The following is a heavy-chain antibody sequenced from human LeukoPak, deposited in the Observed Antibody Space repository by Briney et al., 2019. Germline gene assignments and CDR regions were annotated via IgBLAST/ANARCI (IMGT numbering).Heavy chain of an antibody. Sequence: GGSLRLSCAASGFTFSRYWMSWVRQVPGKGLEWVANIKQDGSEKYYVDSVKGRFTISRDNAKNSLYLQMNSLRAEDTAVYYCARDSWLDIWGQGTMVTVSS. CDR1: GFTFSRYW. CDR2: IKQDGSEK. D-gene: IGHD3-9*01. V-gene: IGHV3-7*01. J-gene: IGHJ3*02. CDR3: ARDSWLDI.